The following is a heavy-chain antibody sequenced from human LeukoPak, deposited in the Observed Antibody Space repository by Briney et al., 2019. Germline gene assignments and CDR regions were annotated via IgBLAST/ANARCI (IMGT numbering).Heavy chain of an antibody. J-gene: IGHJ4*02. CDR2: ISTDVSNT. CDR1: GFTFSSYG. Sequence: GRSLRLSCAASGFTFSSYGMHWVRQAPGKGLEWVVDISTDVSNTNYADSVKGRFTISRDNSKNTLYLQMNSLRAEDTAVYSCAKDLRRYLRSIDYWGQGTLVTVSS. D-gene: IGHD3-10*02. CDR3: AKDLRRYLRSIDY. V-gene: IGHV3-30*18.